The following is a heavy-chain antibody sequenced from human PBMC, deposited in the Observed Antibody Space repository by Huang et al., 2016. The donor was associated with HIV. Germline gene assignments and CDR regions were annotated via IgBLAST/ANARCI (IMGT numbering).Heavy chain of an antibody. Sequence: QVQLQESGPGLVKPSETLSLTCTVSGGSMSSYYWSWIRQPPGKGLELIGYIYDSGSTNDNPSRKSRVTISVDTSKNQFSLRLSSVTAADTAVDYCASASIAARRWFDPWGQGSLVTVSS. CDR3: ASASIAARRWFDP. J-gene: IGHJ5*02. D-gene: IGHD6-6*01. CDR1: GGSMSSYY. V-gene: IGHV4-59*01. CDR2: IYDSGST.